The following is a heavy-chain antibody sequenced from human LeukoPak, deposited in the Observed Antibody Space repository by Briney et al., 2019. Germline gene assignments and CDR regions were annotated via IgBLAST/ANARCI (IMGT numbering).Heavy chain of an antibody. J-gene: IGHJ4*02. CDR3: ATPNFGYAYDF. Sequence: SGGSLRLSCAASGFTFSNYWMSWVRQAPGKGLEWVANIKEDGSEKYYVDSVKGRFTISRDNAKDSLYLQMNSLRAEDTAVYYCATPNFGYAYDFWGQGTLVTVSS. CDR1: GFTFSNYW. D-gene: IGHD3-16*01. CDR2: IKEDGSEK. V-gene: IGHV3-7*01.